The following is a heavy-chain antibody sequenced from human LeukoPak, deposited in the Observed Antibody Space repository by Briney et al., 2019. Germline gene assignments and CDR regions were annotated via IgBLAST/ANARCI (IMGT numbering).Heavy chain of an antibody. V-gene: IGHV4-61*02. CDR2: IYTSGST. J-gene: IGHJ4*02. Sequence: SQTLSLTCTVSGGSISSGTYYWSWIRQPAGKGLEWIGRIYTSGSTNYNPSLKSRVTISVDTSKNQFSLKLSSVTAADTAVYYCACWTGVGATINDYWGQGTLVTVSS. D-gene: IGHD1-26*01. CDR3: ACWTGVGATINDY. CDR1: GGSISSGTYY.